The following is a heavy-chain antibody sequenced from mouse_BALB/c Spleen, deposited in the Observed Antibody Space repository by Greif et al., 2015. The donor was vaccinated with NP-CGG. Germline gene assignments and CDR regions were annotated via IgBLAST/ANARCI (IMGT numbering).Heavy chain of an antibody. CDR1: GYTFTSYW. V-gene: IGHV1S22*01. CDR2: IYPGSGGT. J-gene: IGHJ3*01. CDR3: TRYDGNYAWFDD. D-gene: IGHD2-3*01. Sequence: LQQTGSELVRPGASVKLSCKASGYTFTSYWMHWVKQRPGQGLEWIGNIYPGSGGTNYDEKFKSKATLTVDTSSSTAYMQLSRLTSEESAVYYCTRYDGNYAWFDDWGQGTLVTVSA.